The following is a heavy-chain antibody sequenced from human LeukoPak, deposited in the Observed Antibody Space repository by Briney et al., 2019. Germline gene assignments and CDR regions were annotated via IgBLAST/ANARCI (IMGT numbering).Heavy chain of an antibody. J-gene: IGHJ6*02. CDR3: ARLASSSWPLYYYYGMDV. Sequence: GASVKVSCKASGFTFTSSAVQWVRQARGQRLEWIGWIVVGSGNTNYAQKFQERVTITRDMSTSTAYMELSSLRSEDTAVYYCARLASSSWPLYYYYGMDVWGQGTTVTVSS. CDR2: IVVGSGNT. CDR1: GFTFTSSA. D-gene: IGHD6-13*01. V-gene: IGHV1-58*01.